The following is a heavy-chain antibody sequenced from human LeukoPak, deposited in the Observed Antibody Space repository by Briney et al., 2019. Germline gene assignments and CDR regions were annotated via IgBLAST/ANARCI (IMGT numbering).Heavy chain of an antibody. V-gene: IGHV3-20*04. J-gene: IGHJ5*02. CDR1: GFPFEDYG. CDR3: ARLCGVSGYEGYWFDP. CDR2: IYWSGGST. Sequence: GGSLRLSCAASGFPFEDYGMSWARQAPGEGLEWVSGIYWSGGSTGYADSVKGRFTIARDNAKNTLYLQMNSLRAEDTALYYCARLCGVSGYEGYWFDPWGQGTLVTVSS. D-gene: IGHD3-22*01.